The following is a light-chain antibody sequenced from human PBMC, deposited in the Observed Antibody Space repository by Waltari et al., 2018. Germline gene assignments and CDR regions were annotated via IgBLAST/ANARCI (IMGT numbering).Light chain of an antibody. J-gene: IGLJ3*02. V-gene: IGLV2-11*01. CDR2: DVT. CDR1: TNDLGSYNY. CDR3: CSYAGSYTWV. Sequence: SALTQPRPVSGSPGQSVTIPCTGTTNDLGSYNYVPWYQQHPGKAPKLIILDVTKRPSGVPDRLSGSKSGNTASLTISGLRAEDEAEYYCCSYAGSYTWVFGGGTKLTVV.